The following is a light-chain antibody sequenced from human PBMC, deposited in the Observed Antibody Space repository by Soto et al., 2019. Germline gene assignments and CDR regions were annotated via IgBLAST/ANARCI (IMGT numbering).Light chain of an antibody. Sequence: EIVLTQSPGTLSLSPGERATLSCRASQSVSSSCLAWYQQKPGQAPRLLIYGASSRATGIPDRFSGSGSGTDFTLTISRLEPEDFAVDYCQQYGSSPTTFGQGTKVDMK. CDR2: GAS. V-gene: IGKV3-20*01. CDR1: QSVSSSC. CDR3: QQYGSSPTT. J-gene: IGKJ1*01.